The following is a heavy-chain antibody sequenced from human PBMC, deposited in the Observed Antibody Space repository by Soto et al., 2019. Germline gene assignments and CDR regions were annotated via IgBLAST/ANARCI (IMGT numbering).Heavy chain of an antibody. CDR2: ISYDGSNE. D-gene: IGHD2-15*01. Sequence: QVQLVESGGGVVQPGKSLRLSCAASGFTFSSYAMHWVRQAPGKGLEWVAVISYDGSNEYYADSVKGRFTISRDNSKNTLYLQMNRLRAEDTAVYYCARVMGESSGVSYYYGMDVWGQGTTVTVSS. J-gene: IGHJ6*02. CDR1: GFTFSSYA. V-gene: IGHV3-30-3*01. CDR3: ARVMGESSGVSYYYGMDV.